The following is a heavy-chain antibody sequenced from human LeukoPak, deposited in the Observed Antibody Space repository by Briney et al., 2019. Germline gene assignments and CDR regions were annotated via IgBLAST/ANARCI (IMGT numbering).Heavy chain of an antibody. J-gene: IGHJ3*02. CDR2: ITPQSGGT. D-gene: IGHD2-15*01. CDR1: GYTFSNYY. Sequence: ASLKVSCKTSGYTFSNYYMHWVRQAPGQGPEWMGWITPQSGGTDYAQRFQGRVTMTRDTSISAAYTELSALRSEDTAVYYSARDGVGSTNFDAFDIWGQGTIVTVSS. V-gene: IGHV1-2*02. CDR3: ARDGVGSTNFDAFDI.